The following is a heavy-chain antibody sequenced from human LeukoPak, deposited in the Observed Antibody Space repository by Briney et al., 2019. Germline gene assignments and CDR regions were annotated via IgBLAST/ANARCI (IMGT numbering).Heavy chain of an antibody. CDR3: AKGNGWSYFDY. Sequence: GGSLRLSCAASGFTFDDYAMHWVRQAPGKGLEWVSFISWNSGYIDYADSVRGRFTIPRDNAKNSLYLQMNSLRPEDTALYYCAKGNGWSYFDYWGQGTLVTVSS. J-gene: IGHJ4*02. V-gene: IGHV3-9*01. D-gene: IGHD6-19*01. CDR1: GFTFDDYA. CDR2: ISWNSGYI.